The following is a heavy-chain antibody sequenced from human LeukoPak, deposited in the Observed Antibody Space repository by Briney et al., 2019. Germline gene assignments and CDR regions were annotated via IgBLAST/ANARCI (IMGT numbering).Heavy chain of an antibody. Sequence: SETLSLTCAVYGGSFSGYYWSWIRQPAGKGLEWIGRVYSSGSTDYNPSLKSRLSISVDTSKIQFSLRLSSVTVADTAVYYCARTPLRGATFFTSYPNWFDTWGQGTLVTVSS. J-gene: IGHJ5*02. CDR2: VYSSGST. D-gene: IGHD3-10*01. CDR3: ARTPLRGATFFTSYPNWFDT. V-gene: IGHV4-59*10. CDR1: GGSFSGYY.